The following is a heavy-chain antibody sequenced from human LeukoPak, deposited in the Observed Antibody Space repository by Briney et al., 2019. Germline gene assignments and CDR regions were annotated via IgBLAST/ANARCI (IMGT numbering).Heavy chain of an antibody. CDR1: GGSISSYY. Sequence: PSETLSLTCTVSGGSISSYYWSWIRQPPGKGLEWVGYIYYSGSTNYNPSLKSRVTISVDTSKNQFSLKLSSVTAADTAMYYCARTHDEYYYDSSGYQHWGQGTLVTVSS. CDR2: IYYSGST. D-gene: IGHD3-22*01. J-gene: IGHJ1*01. V-gene: IGHV4-59*01. CDR3: ARTHDEYYYDSSGYQH.